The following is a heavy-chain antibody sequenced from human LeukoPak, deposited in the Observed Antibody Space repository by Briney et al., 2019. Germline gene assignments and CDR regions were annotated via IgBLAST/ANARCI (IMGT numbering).Heavy chain of an antibody. Sequence: GGSLRLSCAVSGFTVSSNYMSWVRQAPGRGLEWVSVIYSGGSTYYADSVKGRFTISRDNSRNTLYLQMNSLRAEDTAVYYCARGFSGYDPFDYWGQGTLVTVSS. D-gene: IGHD5-12*01. V-gene: IGHV3-66*01. CDR1: GFTVSSNY. CDR3: ARGFSGYDPFDY. CDR2: IYSGGST. J-gene: IGHJ4*02.